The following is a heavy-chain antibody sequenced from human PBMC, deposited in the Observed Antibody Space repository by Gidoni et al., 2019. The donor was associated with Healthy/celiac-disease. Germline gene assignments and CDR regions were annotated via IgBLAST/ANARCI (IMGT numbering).Heavy chain of an antibody. CDR2: ISSSSSYI. CDR3: ARDPEDCSGGSCYSSDL. Sequence: EVQLVESGGGLVKPGGCLRLSCAASGFPFSRPSMNWVRQSPGKGLKWVSSISSSSSYIYYADSVKCRFTISRDNAKNSRYLQMNSLRAEDTAVYYCARDPEDCSGGSCYSSDLWGRGTLVTVSS. V-gene: IGHV3-21*01. J-gene: IGHJ2*01. D-gene: IGHD2-15*01. CDR1: GFPFSRPS.